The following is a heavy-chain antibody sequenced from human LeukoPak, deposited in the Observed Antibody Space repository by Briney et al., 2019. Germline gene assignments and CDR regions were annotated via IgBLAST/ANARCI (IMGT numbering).Heavy chain of an antibody. CDR3: ARAYCSSTSCYTEGWFDP. CDR1: NDSISPLY. J-gene: IGHJ5*02. CDR2: FHYSGST. V-gene: IGHV4-38-2*02. Sequence: SETLSLTCTVSNDSISPLYWGWIRQPPGKGLEWIGSFHYSGSTYYNPSLMSRVTISGDTSKNQFSLRLSSVTAADTAVYYCARAYCSSTSCYTEGWFDPWGQGTLVTVSS. D-gene: IGHD2-2*02.